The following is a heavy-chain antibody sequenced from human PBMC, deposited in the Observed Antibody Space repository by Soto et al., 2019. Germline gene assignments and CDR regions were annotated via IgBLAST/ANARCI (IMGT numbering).Heavy chain of an antibody. V-gene: IGHV4-59*08. CDR1: GGSISGSY. Sequence: PSETLSLTCSVSGGSISGSYWSWIRQSPGKGLEWLGYVYYTGSTNYSPSLRSRVSISVDTSKNQFSLKLSSVTAADTAVYYCARHEDYYDILTGYLNWFDPWGQGTLVTVSS. D-gene: IGHD3-9*01. CDR3: ARHEDYYDILTGYLNWFDP. J-gene: IGHJ5*02. CDR2: VYYTGST.